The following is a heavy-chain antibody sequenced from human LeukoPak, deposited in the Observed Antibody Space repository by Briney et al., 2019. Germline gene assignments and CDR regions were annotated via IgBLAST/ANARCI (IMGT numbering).Heavy chain of an antibody. D-gene: IGHD6-19*01. V-gene: IGHV3-53*04. CDR3: ARGRSSSGWYDY. Sequence: GGSLRLSCAASGFTVSSNYMSWVRQAPGKGLDWLSVIYSDGTTYYADSVKGRFTISRQNSKNTLDLQMNSLRPEDTAVYYCARGRSSSGWYDYWGQGTLVTVSS. J-gene: IGHJ4*02. CDR1: GFTVSSNY. CDR2: IYSDGTT.